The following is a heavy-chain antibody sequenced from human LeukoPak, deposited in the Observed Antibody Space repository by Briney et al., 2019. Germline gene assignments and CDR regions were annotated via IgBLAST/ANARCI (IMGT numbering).Heavy chain of an antibody. V-gene: IGHV3-74*01. CDR2: INSDGSSR. CDR1: AFTFSSYW. Sequence: GGSLRLSCATSAFTFSSYWMHWVRQAPGKGLAWVSRINSDGSSRSYADYVKGRFTISRDDAKNTLYLQMSSLSVDDTAIYYCTRGSPGYSSSWPDFWGQGILVTVSS. J-gene: IGHJ4*02. CDR3: TRGSPGYSSSWPDF. D-gene: IGHD6-13*01.